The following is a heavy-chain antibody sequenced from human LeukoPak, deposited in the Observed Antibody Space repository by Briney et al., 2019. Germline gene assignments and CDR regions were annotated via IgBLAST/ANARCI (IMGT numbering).Heavy chain of an antibody. CDR3: ASSTSYYYDTSGYFEC. CDR2: LAYSGST. J-gene: IGHJ4*02. V-gene: IGHV4-39*01. D-gene: IGHD3-22*01. CDR1: GGFIGSSSFY. Sequence: PSETLSLTCTVSGGFIGSSSFYWAWIRQTPGKGLEWIGSLAYSGSTYYKSSLKSRVTLSVDAAKNQFSLNLTSVTAADTALFYCASSTSYYYDTSGYFECWGQGILVTVSS.